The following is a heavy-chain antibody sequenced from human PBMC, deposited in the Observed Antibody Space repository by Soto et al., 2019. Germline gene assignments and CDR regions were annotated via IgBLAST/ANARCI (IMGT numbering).Heavy chain of an antibody. J-gene: IGHJ4*02. D-gene: IGHD2-15*01. CDR2: AAYSGGT. Sequence: SETLSLTCTVSGGSITNNNYFWGWIRQPPGKGLEWIGSAAYSGGTYYNPSLKSRVTISVDTSKNQFSLKLTSVTAADTAVYYCAEVLVGATSHSDFDSWGQGTLVTVAS. CDR3: AEVLVGATSHSDFDS. CDR1: GGSITNNNYF. V-gene: IGHV4-39*01.